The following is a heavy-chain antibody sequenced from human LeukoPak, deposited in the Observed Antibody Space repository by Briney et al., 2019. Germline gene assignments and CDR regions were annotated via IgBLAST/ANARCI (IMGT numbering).Heavy chain of an antibody. J-gene: IGHJ4*02. Sequence: ASVKVSCKASGYTFTSYGISWVRQAPGQGLEWMGWISAYNGNTNYAQKLQGRVTMTTDTSTSTAYMELRSLRSDDTAVYYCARDGDDFWSGWRYFFDYWGQGTLVTVSS. D-gene: IGHD3-3*01. CDR3: ARDGDDFWSGWRYFFDY. CDR1: GYTFTSYG. CDR2: ISAYNGNT. V-gene: IGHV1-18*01.